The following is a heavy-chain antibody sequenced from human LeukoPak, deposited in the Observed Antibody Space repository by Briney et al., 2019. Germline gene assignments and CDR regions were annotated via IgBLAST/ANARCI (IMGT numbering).Heavy chain of an antibody. CDR3: AREARWYHSGSYYFDY. Sequence: SETLSPPFAVSCDSLNTYYWSWGRQPAGEGLGGVWRIYTSGSTNYKPFLKSRVTMSLDTSNKQFSLKLTSVTAADTAVYYCAREARWYHSGSYYFDYWGQGMLVTVSS. J-gene: IGHJ4*02. CDR2: IYTSGST. D-gene: IGHD3-10*01. V-gene: IGHV4-4*07. CDR1: CDSLNTYY.